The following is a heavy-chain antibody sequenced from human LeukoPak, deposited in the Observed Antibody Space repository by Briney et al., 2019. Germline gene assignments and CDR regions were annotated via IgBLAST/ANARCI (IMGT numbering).Heavy chain of an antibody. V-gene: IGHV5-51*01. Sequence: GESLKISCKGSGYSFTSYWIGWVRQMPGKGLEWMGIIYPGDSDTRYSPSFQGQVTISADKSISTAYLQWSSLKASDTAMYYCARHRAPHCSSTSCLIDAFDLWGQGTMVTVSS. CDR3: ARHRAPHCSSTSCLIDAFDL. J-gene: IGHJ3*01. D-gene: IGHD2-2*01. CDR1: GYSFTSYW. CDR2: IYPGDSDT.